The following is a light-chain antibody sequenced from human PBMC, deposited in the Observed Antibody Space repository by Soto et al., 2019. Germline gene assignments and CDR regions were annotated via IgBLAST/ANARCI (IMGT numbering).Light chain of an antibody. J-gene: IGLJ1*01. CDR3: SSYTSSSLLS. Sequence: QSALTQPASVSGSPGQSITISCTGTSSDVGGYNYVSWYQQHPGKAPKLMIYEVSNRPSGVSNRFSGSKSGNTASLTISGLQAEDEADYYCSSYTSSSLLSFGTGTKLTVL. CDR2: EVS. CDR1: SSDVGGYNY. V-gene: IGLV2-14*01.